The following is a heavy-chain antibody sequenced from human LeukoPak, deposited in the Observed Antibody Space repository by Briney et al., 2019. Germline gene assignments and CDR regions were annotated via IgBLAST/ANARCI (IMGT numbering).Heavy chain of an antibody. Sequence: GGSLRPSCAASGFTVSSNYMSWVRQAPGKGLEWVSVIYSGGSTYYADSVKGRFTISRDNSKNTLYLQMNSLRAEDTAVYYCARGWPTQWLAPNFDYWGQGTLVTVSS. V-gene: IGHV3-53*01. CDR2: IYSGGST. D-gene: IGHD6-19*01. CDR1: GFTVSSNY. J-gene: IGHJ4*02. CDR3: ARGWPTQWLAPNFDY.